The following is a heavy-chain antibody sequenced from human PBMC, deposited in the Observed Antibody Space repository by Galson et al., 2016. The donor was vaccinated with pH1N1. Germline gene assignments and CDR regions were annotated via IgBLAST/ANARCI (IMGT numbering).Heavy chain of an antibody. V-gene: IGHV1-8*01. CDR2: MNPNSGNT. CDR1: GYTFTNYD. Sequence: SVKVSCKASGYTFTNYDINWVRQATGQGLEWMGWMNPNSGNTGYAQKFQGRVTITRNTSISTAYMELSSLRSEDTALYYCARAGCVSGSCRTGIHYYMDVWGGGTTVTVTS. CDR3: ARAGCVSGSCRTGIHYYMDV. J-gene: IGHJ6*03. D-gene: IGHD2-15*01.